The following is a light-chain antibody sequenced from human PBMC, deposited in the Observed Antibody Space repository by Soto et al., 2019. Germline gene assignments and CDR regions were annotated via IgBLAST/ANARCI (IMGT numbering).Light chain of an antibody. V-gene: IGLV2-14*03. Sequence: QSVLTQPASVSGSPGQSITISCTGTSDDVGNYNYVSWYQQYPGKAPKLMLFDVSIRPSGVSIRFSGSKSGNTASLTISGLQAEDEADYYCSSYTDSSTPYVFGTGTKLTVL. J-gene: IGLJ1*01. CDR3: SSYTDSSTPYV. CDR2: DVS. CDR1: SDDVGNYNY.